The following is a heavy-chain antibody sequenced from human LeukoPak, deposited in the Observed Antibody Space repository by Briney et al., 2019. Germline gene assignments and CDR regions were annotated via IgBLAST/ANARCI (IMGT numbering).Heavy chain of an antibody. D-gene: IGHD6-13*01. CDR2: ISSSGKTI. CDR1: GFTFSSYE. Sequence: GGSLRLSCEASGFTFSSYEMNWVRQAPGKGLEWVSYISSSGKTIYYADSTKGRFTVSRDNAKNSLYLQMNSLRAEDTAVYYCATTSIAAAVPGCFDYWGLGTLVTVFS. J-gene: IGHJ4*02. CDR3: ATTSIAAAVPGCFDY. V-gene: IGHV3-48*03.